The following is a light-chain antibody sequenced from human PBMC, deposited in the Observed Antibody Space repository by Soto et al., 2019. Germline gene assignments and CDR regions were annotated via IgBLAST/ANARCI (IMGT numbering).Light chain of an antibody. CDR2: GAS. J-gene: IGKJ4*01. CDR3: QQVNSYPPT. Sequence: IVFTQSPATLSVYPGERVTLSCRASQSISSGFAWYQQKPGKAPKLLIYGASTRATGVPSRFSGSGSGTEFTLTISSLQPEDFATYYCQQVNSYPPTFGGGTKVDIK. V-gene: IGKV3D-15*01. CDR1: QSISSG.